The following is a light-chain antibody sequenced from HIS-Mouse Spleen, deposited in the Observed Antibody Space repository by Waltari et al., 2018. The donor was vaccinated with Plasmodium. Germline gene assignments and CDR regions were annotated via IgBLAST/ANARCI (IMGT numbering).Light chain of an antibody. CDR2: EDS. V-gene: IGLV3-10*01. Sequence: SYELTQHPSESVSPGQTARITCHGDALHKKYAYRYQQKSGQAPVLVIYEDSKRPSGIPERFSGSSSGTMATLTISGAQVEDEADYYCYSTDSSGNHRVFGGGTKLTVL. CDR3: YSTDSSGNHRV. J-gene: IGLJ3*02. CDR1: ALHKKY.